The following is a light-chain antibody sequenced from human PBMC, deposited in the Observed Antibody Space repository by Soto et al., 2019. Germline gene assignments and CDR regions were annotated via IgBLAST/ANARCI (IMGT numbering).Light chain of an antibody. V-gene: IGKV3-11*01. CDR2: DAF. CDR3: QQRRSWPLT. J-gene: IGKJ4*01. CDR1: QSVGSY. Sequence: EIVLTQSPATLSLSPGERATLSCRASQSVGSYFAWYQQKPGQAPRLLIYDAFSRATGIPARFSGSGSGTDFTLTISSLEPEDFAVYFCQQRRSWPLTFGGGTRVDIK.